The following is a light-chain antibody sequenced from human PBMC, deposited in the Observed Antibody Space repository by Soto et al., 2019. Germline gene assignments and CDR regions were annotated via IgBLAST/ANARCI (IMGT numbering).Light chain of an antibody. Sequence: EIVMTQSPATLSVSPGETATLSCRASQSVSYNLAWYQQKPGQGPRLLIYGAFTRATGIPARFSGSGSGTDFSLTISSLQSEDFAVYYCQQYKNCSPLTFGGGTKVEIK. J-gene: IGKJ4*01. CDR2: GAF. CDR1: QSVSYN. V-gene: IGKV3-15*01. CDR3: QQYKNCSPLT.